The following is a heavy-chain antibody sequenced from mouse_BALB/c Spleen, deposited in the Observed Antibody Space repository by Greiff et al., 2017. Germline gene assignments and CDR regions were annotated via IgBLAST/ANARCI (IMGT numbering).Heavy chain of an antibody. V-gene: IGHV1-7*01. J-gene: IGHJ3*01. CDR2: INPSTGYT. CDR1: GYTFTSYW. D-gene: IGHD2-1*01. Sequence: VKLMESGAELAKPGASVKMSCKASGYTFTSYWMHWVKQRPGQGLEWIGYINPSTGYTEYNQKFKDKATLTADKSSSTAYMQLSSLTSEDSAVYYCARSGGNYEVSFAYWGQGTLVTVSA. CDR3: ARSGGNYEVSFAY.